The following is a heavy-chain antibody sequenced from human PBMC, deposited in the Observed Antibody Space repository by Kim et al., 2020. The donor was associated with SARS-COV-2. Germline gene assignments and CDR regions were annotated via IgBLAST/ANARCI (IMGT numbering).Heavy chain of an antibody. J-gene: IGHJ6*03. D-gene: IGHD6-6*01. CDR1: GYTFTSYD. V-gene: IGHV1-8*01. CDR3: ARGGIEYSSSPTGLRYYYYYMDV. Sequence: ASVKVSCKASGYTFTSYDINWVRQATGQGLEWMGWMNPNSGNTGYAQKFQGRVTMTRNTSISTAYMELSSLRSEDTAVYYCARGGIEYSSSPTGLRYYYYYMDVWGKGTTVTVSS. CDR2: MNPNSGNT.